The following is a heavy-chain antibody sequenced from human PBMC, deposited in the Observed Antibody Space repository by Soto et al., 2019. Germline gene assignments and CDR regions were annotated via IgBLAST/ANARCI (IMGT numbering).Heavy chain of an antibody. V-gene: IGHV3-30-3*01. CDR3: ANLAGLAHIDDC. J-gene: IGHJ4*02. CDR2: ISSDGSNR. D-gene: IGHD3-9*01. Sequence: PERTLRLSCAASGFTFSDYALHWVRQAPSKGLEWVTVISSDGSNRYYADSVKGRFTISRDNSKNTLYLQMNSLRVEDTAIYIRANLAGLAHIDDCWGQATQFTV. CDR1: GFTFSDYA.